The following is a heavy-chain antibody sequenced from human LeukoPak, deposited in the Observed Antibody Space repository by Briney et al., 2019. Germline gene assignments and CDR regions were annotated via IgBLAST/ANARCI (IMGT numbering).Heavy chain of an antibody. J-gene: IGHJ4*02. Sequence: SETLSLTCAVYGGSFSGYYWSWIRQPAGKGLEWIGRIYTSGSTNYNPSLKSRVTISVDTSKNQFSLKLSSVTAADTAVYYCAREGELDYDILTGYIYWGQGTLVTVSS. CDR3: AREGELDYDILTGYIY. CDR1: GGSFSGYY. CDR2: IYTSGST. D-gene: IGHD3-9*01. V-gene: IGHV4-4*07.